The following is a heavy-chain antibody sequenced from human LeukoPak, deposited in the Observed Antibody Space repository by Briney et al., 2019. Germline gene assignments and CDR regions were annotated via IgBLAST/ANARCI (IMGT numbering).Heavy chain of an antibody. J-gene: IGHJ4*02. V-gene: IGHV3-53*01. CDR3: ARVDSSGYYDY. Sequence: GGPLRLSCAASGFTVSSNYMSLVRQAPGKGLEWVSIIYSGGSTYYADSVKGRFTISRDNSKNTLYLQMNSLRAEDTAVYYCARVDSSGYYDYWGQGTLVTVSS. D-gene: IGHD3-22*01. CDR2: IYSGGST. CDR1: GFTVSSNY.